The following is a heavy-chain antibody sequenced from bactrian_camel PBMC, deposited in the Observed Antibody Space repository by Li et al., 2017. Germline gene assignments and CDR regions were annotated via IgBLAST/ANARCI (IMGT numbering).Heavy chain of an antibody. CDR2: IATGSGNT. V-gene: IGHV3S1*01. D-gene: IGHD2*01. Sequence: HVQLVESGGGSVQAGGSLRLSCAASGYTYNRNCMAWFRQAPGKEREGVARIATGSGNTYYADSVKGRFTISQDNAKNTVYLQMNSLKPEDTAMYNCAARGPYCYTKLSVRDFTYWGQGTQVTVS. J-gene: IGHJ6*01. CDR1: GYTYNRNC. CDR3: AARGPYCYTKLSVRDFTY.